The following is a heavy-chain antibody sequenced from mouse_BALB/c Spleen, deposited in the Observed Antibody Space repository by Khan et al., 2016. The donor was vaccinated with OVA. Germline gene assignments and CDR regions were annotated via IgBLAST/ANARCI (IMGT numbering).Heavy chain of an antibody. D-gene: IGHD1-3*01. J-gene: IGHJ2*01. CDR3: ARFEDI. Sequence: VQLQQSGPGLVAPSQSLSITCTVSGFSLTSYGVHWVRHPPGKDLEWLGVIWAGGSTNYNSALMYRLSISKDNSKSKVFLKMNSLQTDATSMYYCARFEDIWGQGTTLTVSA. CDR2: IWAGGST. V-gene: IGHV2-9*02. CDR1: GFSLTSYG.